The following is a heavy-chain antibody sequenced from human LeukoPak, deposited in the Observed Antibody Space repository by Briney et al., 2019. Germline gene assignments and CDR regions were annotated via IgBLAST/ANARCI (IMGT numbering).Heavy chain of an antibody. CDR1: GFTFSDSY. CDR3: ARDPRGSGSYY. CDR2: ISSGGSTI. V-gene: IGHV3-11*01. D-gene: IGHD3-10*01. Sequence: PGGSLRLSCAASGFTFSDSYMSWIRQAPGKGLEYISYISSGGSTIYYADSVKGRFTVSRDNPENSLYLQLNSLRVDDTAVYYCARDPRGSGSYYWGQGTLVPVSS. J-gene: IGHJ4*02.